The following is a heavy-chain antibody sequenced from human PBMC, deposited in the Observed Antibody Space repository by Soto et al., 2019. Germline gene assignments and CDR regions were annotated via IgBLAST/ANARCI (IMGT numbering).Heavy chain of an antibody. CDR3: ARGRSDSAGSSFGRRMDV. V-gene: IGHV4-61*01. J-gene: IGHJ6*02. CDR2: TFVTGAT. D-gene: IGHD3-10*01. CDR1: GEALGSGQSY. Sequence: QVQLQESGPGLVKSSETLSLICFVSGEALGSGQSYWNWIRQAPGKGLEWIGQTFVTGATKYSASLGSRVTMSVETSKSQISLSLTSVTAADSATYFCARGRSDSAGSSFGRRMDVWGQGTTVTVSS.